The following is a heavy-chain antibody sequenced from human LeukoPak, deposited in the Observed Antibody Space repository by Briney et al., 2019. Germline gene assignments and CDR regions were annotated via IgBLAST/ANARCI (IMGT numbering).Heavy chain of an antibody. CDR3: AKGKGPAGELLLFDY. CDR2: ISGSGGST. CDR1: GFTFSSYA. Sequence: PGGSLRLSCAASGFTFSSYAMSWVRQAPGKGLEWVSAISGSGGSTYYADSVKGRFTISRDNSKNTLYLQMNSLRAEDTAVYHCAKGKGPAGELLLFDYWGQGTLVTVSS. D-gene: IGHD3-10*01. J-gene: IGHJ4*02. V-gene: IGHV3-23*01.